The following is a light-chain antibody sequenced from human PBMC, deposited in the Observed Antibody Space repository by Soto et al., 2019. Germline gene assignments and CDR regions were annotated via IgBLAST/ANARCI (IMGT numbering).Light chain of an antibody. V-gene: IGKV3-15*01. J-gene: IGKJ2*01. CDR2: GAS. Sequence: EIVMTQSPATRSVSQGERATLSCRASQSVSSNLAWYQQKPGQAPRLLFYGASTRATGIPARFSGSGSGTDFTLTISSLQSEDFAVYYCQQSNNWPYTFGQGTKLEIK. CDR3: QQSNNWPYT. CDR1: QSVSSN.